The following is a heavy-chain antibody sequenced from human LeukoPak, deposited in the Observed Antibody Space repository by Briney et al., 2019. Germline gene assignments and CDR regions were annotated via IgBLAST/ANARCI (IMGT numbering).Heavy chain of an antibody. CDR1: GGSLSGSF. J-gene: IGHJ3*01. CDR3: ARHESGSSSAAFDS. CDR2: IKDSGRT. Sequence: PSETLSLTCAVHGGSLSGSFWSWIRRPPGKGLEYIGEIKDSGRTTYNPSLKSRVTISVDTSKNQFSLSMISVTAADTAFYYCARHESGSSSAAFDSWGQGT. V-gene: IGHV4-34*01. D-gene: IGHD6-6*01.